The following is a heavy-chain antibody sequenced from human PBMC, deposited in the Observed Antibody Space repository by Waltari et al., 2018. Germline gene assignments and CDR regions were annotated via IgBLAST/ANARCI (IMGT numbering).Heavy chain of an antibody. D-gene: IGHD3-10*02. V-gene: IGHV3-30*18. J-gene: IGHJ4*02. CDR2: ISSDGNFK. CDR1: GFTFRNYG. CDR3: AKEKRNVGVDY. Sequence: QVQLVESGGGVVQPGKSLRISCEASGFTFRNYGFHWVRQAPGKALDWVAVISSDGNFKYHADSVKGRFTISRDNSRNTLYLQMDSLTIEDTGVYFCAKEKRNVGVDYWGQGILVTVSS.